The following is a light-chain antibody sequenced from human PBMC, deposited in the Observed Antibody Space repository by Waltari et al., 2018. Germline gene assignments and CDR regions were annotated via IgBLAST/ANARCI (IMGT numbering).Light chain of an antibody. CDR2: DVT. CDR3: CSFAGSYTWV. J-gene: IGLJ3*02. CDR1: SSDVGGYKH. V-gene: IGLV2-11*01. Sequence: QSALTQPRSVSGSPGQSVTISCTGTSSDVGGYKHVSWYQQRPGEAPKLIFYDVTERPPGVPDRFSGSKSGNTASLTISGLQAEDEADYYCCSFAGSYTWVFGGGTKVTVL.